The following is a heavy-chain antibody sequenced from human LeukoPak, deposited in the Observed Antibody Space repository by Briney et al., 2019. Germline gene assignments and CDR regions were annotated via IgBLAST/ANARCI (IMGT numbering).Heavy chain of an antibody. CDR2: IIPIFGTA. CDR3: ARGEVKKGATTLDY. V-gene: IGHV1-69*13. Sequence: GASVKVSCKASGGTFSSYAISWVRQAPGQGLEWMGGIIPIFGTANYAQKFQGRVTITADESTSTAYMELSSLRSEDTAVYYCARGEVKKGATTLDYWGQGTLVTVS. CDR1: GGTFSSYA. J-gene: IGHJ4*02. D-gene: IGHD1-26*01.